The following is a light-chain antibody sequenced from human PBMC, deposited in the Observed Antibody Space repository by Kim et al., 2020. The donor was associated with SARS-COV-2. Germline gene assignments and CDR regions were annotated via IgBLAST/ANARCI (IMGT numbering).Light chain of an antibody. V-gene: IGLV2-23*02. CDR2: DVS. CDR3: CSYAGSSTGV. CDR1: SSDVGSYNL. Sequence: QSALTQPASVSGSPGQSITISCTGTSSDVGSYNLVSWYQQHPGKAPKLMIYDVSERPSGVSNRFSGSKSGNTASLTISGLQAEDEADYYCCSYAGSSTGVFGGGTQLTVL. J-gene: IGLJ3*02.